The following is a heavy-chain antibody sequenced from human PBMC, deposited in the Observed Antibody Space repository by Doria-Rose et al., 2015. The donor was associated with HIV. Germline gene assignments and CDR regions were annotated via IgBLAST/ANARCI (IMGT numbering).Heavy chain of an antibody. CDR2: IFSDDER. CDR3: ARIKSSRWYHKYYFDF. D-gene: IGHD6-13*01. J-gene: IGHJ4*02. V-gene: IGHV2-26*01. Sequence: QVTLKESSPVLVKPTETLTLTCTVSGVSLSSPRMGVSWIRQPPGKALEWLAHIFSDDERSYKTSLKSRLTISRGTSKSQVVLTMTDMDPVDTATYYCARIKSSRWYHKYYFDFWGQGTLVIVSA. CDR1: GVSLSSPRMG.